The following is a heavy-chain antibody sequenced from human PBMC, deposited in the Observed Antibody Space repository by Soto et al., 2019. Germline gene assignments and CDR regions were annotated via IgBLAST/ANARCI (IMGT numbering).Heavy chain of an antibody. CDR3: ARKGPGYDYIWGSCRPLSYYFDY. D-gene: IGHD3-16*02. J-gene: IGHJ4*02. CDR1: GGSFSGYY. Sequence: SETLSLTCAVYGGSFSGYYWSWIRQPPGKGLEWIGEINHSGSTNYNPSLKSRVTISVDTSKNQFSLKLSSVTAADTAVYYCARKGPGYDYIWGSCRPLSYYFDYWGQGTLVTVSS. V-gene: IGHV4-34*01. CDR2: INHSGST.